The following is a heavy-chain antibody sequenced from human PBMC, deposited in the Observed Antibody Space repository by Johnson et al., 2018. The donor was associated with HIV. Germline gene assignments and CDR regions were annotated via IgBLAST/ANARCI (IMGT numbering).Heavy chain of an antibody. CDR3: ARGVDGAFDI. V-gene: IGHV3-30-3*01. Sequence: QVQLVESGGGLVQPGRSLRLSCAASGFTFSSYAMHWVRQAPGKGLEWVAVISYDGTNKYYADSVKGRFTISRDNSKNTLYLQMNSLIAEDTAVYYCARGVDGAFDIWGQGTMVTVSS. J-gene: IGHJ3*02. CDR1: GFTFSSYA. D-gene: IGHD3-10*01. CDR2: ISYDGTNK.